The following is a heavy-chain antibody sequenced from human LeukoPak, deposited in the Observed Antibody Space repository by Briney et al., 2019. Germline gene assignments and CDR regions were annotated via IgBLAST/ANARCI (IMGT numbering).Heavy chain of an antibody. Sequence: PGGSLRLSCAASGFTFSSYEMNWVRQAPGKGLEWVSYISSSGSTIYYADSVKGRFTISRDNAKNSLYLQMNSLRAEDTAVYYRARGGTRHYDILTGYYLITHYFDYWGQGTLVTVSS. CDR3: ARGGTRHYDILTGYYLITHYFDY. V-gene: IGHV3-48*03. CDR1: GFTFSSYE. D-gene: IGHD3-9*01. CDR2: ISSSGSTI. J-gene: IGHJ4*02.